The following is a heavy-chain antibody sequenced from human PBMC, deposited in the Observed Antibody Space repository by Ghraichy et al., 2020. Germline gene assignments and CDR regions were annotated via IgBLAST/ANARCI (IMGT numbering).Heavy chain of an antibody. Sequence: SVKVTCKASGGTFSSYAISWVRQAPGQGLEWMGGIIPIFGTANYAQKFQGRVTITADESTSTAYMELSSLRSEDTAVYYCARGCSGGSCYRHYYYGMDVWGQGTTVTVSS. CDR2: IIPIFGTA. CDR3: ARGCSGGSCYRHYYYGMDV. CDR1: GGTFSSYA. J-gene: IGHJ6*02. D-gene: IGHD2-15*01. V-gene: IGHV1-69*13.